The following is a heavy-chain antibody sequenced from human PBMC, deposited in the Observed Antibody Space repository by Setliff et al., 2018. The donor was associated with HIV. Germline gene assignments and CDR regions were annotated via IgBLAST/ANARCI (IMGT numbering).Heavy chain of an antibody. CDR3: ARRLYYYGSGSYYFAY. D-gene: IGHD3-10*01. J-gene: IGHJ4*02. CDR2: IYHGDSDT. CDR1: GYSFMSYW. Sequence: GESLKISCKASGYSFMSYWIGGVRQMPGKGLEWMGSIYHGDSDTKYRPSFQGQVTISADKSVTTAYLQWSSLKASDTSMYYCARRLYYYGSGSYYFAYWGQGTLVTVSS. V-gene: IGHV5-51*01.